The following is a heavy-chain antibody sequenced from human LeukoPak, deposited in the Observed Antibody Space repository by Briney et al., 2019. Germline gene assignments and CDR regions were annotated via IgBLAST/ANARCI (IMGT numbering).Heavy chain of an antibody. CDR1: GGSISGGGYS. CDR2: IYQSGSP. V-gene: IGHV4-30-2*06. J-gene: IGHJ3*02. CDR3: ARSGSYFSFDI. Sequence: SQTLSLTCAVSGGSISGGGYSWSWIRQSPGKGLEWIGYIYQSGSPYYNPSLKSRVTISVTRSKNQFSLKLSSLTAADTAVYYCARSGSYFSFDIWGQGTMVTVSS. D-gene: IGHD1-26*01.